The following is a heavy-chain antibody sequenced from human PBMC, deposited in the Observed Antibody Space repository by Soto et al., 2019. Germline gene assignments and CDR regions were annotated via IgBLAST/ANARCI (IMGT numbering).Heavy chain of an antibody. J-gene: IGHJ3*02. CDR2: ISWNSGSI. Sequence: GGSLRLSCAASGFTFDDYAMHWVRQAPGKGLEWVSGISWNSGSIGYADSGTGRFTIPRDNAKNSLYLQMNSLRAEDTALYYCAKAPDILTGLSRAFDIWGQGTMVTVSS. V-gene: IGHV3-9*01. CDR3: AKAPDILTGLSRAFDI. CDR1: GFTFDDYA. D-gene: IGHD3-9*01.